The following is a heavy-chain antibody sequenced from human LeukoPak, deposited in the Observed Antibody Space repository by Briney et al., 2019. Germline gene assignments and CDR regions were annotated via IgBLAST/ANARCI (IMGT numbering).Heavy chain of an antibody. CDR3: ARAGGSGNYYTHYSDF. V-gene: IGHV3-72*01. CDR1: GFTFSDHY. D-gene: IGHD1-26*01. Sequence: PGGSLRLSCAASGFTFSDHYMDWVRQAPGEGLEWVGRVRDKANSYSTAYAASVEGRFTISRDDSKNSLYLQMNSLKIEDTAVYYCARAGGSGNYYTHYSDFWGRGALVTASS. CDR2: VRDKANSYST. J-gene: IGHJ4*02.